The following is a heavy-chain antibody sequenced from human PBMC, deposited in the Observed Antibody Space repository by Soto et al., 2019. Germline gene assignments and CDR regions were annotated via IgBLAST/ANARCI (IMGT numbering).Heavy chain of an antibody. J-gene: IGHJ6*02. CDR1: GFTFSSYW. D-gene: IGHD6-19*01. CDR3: AKDLEQWLPYYYYGMDV. V-gene: IGHV3-23*01. Sequence: GGSLRLSCTASGFTFSSYWMSWVRQAPGKGLEWVSGIFGSGDSTFYADSVRGRFTISRDNSRNTLYLQMNSLRAEDTAVYYCAKDLEQWLPYYYYGMDVWGQGTTVTVSS. CDR2: IFGSGDST.